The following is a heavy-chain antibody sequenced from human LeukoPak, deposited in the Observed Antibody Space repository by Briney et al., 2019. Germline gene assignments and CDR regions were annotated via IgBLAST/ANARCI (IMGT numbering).Heavy chain of an antibody. D-gene: IGHD6-19*01. Sequence: PGGSLRLSCSASGFTFSSYAMHWVRQAPGKGLEYVSAISSNGGSAYYADSVKGRFTISRDNSKNTLYLQMSSLRAEDTAVYYCVKGYSSGWYNFQHWGQGTLVTVSS. J-gene: IGHJ1*01. V-gene: IGHV3-64D*06. CDR3: VKGYSSGWYNFQH. CDR1: GFTFSSYA. CDR2: ISSNGGSA.